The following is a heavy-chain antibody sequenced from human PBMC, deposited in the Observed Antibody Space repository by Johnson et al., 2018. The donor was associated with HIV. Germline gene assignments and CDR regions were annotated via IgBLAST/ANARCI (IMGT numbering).Heavy chain of an antibody. CDR3: TTGLTVVPTVHDI. CDR2: IKSKTDGGTT. V-gene: IGHV3-15*01. Sequence: VQLVESGGGVVQPGRSLRLSCAASGFTFSDYYMSWIRQAPGKGLEWVGRIKSKTDGGTTDYAAPVKGRFTISRDDSKNTLYLQRNSLKTEDTAVYYCTTGLTVVPTVHDIWGQGTRVTVSS. D-gene: IGHD2-2*01. J-gene: IGHJ3*02. CDR1: GFTFSDYY.